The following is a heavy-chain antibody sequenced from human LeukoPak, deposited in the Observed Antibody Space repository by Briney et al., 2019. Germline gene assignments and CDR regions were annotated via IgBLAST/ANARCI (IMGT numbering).Heavy chain of an antibody. D-gene: IGHD3-22*01. Sequence: ASVKVSWKASGVTLSSYAISWVRQAAGQGLEWMGGIIPMFGTANYAQKFQGRVTITTDESTSTAYMELSSLRPEDTDVYYCARASYYDSSGHREGALDIWGQGTMVTVSS. CDR3: ARASYYDSSGHREGALDI. J-gene: IGHJ3*02. CDR1: GVTLSSYA. CDR2: IIPMFGTA. V-gene: IGHV1-69*05.